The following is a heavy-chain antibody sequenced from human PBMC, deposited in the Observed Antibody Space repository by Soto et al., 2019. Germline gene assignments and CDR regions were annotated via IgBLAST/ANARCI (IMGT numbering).Heavy chain of an antibody. J-gene: IGHJ6*02. CDR2: IIPILGTA. CDR3: ARSYGYSYGYGMDV. Sequence: ASVKVSCKASGGTFSSYAISWVRQAPGQGLEWMGGIIPILGTANYAQKFQGRVTITADESTSTAYMELSSLRSEDTAVYYCARSYGYSYGYGMDVWGQGTTVTVSS. V-gene: IGHV1-69*13. D-gene: IGHD5-18*01. CDR1: GGTFSSYA.